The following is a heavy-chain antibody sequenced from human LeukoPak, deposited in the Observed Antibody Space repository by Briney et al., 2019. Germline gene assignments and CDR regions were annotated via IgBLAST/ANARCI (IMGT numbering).Heavy chain of an antibody. CDR3: ARGERSLRSGSYGAFDI. V-gene: IGHV4-59*01. Sequence: PSETLSLTCTVSGGSISSYYWSWIRQPPGKGLEWIGYIYYSGSTNYNPSLKSRVTISVDTSKNQFSLKLSSVTAADTAVYYCARGERSLRSGSYGAFDIWGQGTMVTVSS. CDR2: IYYSGST. J-gene: IGHJ3*02. CDR1: GGSISSYY. D-gene: IGHD3-10*01.